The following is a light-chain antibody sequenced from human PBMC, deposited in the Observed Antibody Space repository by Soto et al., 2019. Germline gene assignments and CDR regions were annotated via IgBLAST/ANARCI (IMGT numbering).Light chain of an antibody. CDR1: QTISSW. CDR3: QQYDNLPIT. Sequence: DIQMTQSPSTLSGSVGDRVTITCRASQTISSWLAWYQQKPGKAPKLLIYKASTLKSGVPSRFSGSGSGKEFTFTISSLQHEDIATYYCQQYDNLPITFGQGTRLEI. J-gene: IGKJ5*01. V-gene: IGKV1-5*03. CDR2: KAS.